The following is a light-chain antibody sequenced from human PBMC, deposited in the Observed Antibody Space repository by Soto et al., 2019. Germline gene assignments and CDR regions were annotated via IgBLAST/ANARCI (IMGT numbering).Light chain of an antibody. Sequence: DSQLTQSPSFLSSSVVDRVTITCRASQGINIFLAWFQQKPGKAPNLLISAASTLQSGVPSRFSAGGSGTDFTLAISSLQPEDFATYYCQQSYIAPWTFGQGTKVDIK. CDR1: QGINIF. CDR2: AAS. CDR3: QQSYIAPWT. V-gene: IGKV1-39*01. J-gene: IGKJ1*01.